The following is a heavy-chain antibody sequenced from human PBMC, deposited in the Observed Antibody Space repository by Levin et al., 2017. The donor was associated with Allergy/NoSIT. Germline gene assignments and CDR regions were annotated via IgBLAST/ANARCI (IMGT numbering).Heavy chain of an antibody. J-gene: IGHJ5*02. D-gene: IGHD3/OR15-3a*01. CDR3: ARLHDDADCRNWFDP. Sequence: QTLSLTCPFSGFSLRSSGMRVSWVRQPPGKALEWLARIDWSDEGFYSTSLKTRLTISKDTSKNQVVLTMTNMDPVDTATYYCARLHDDADCRNWFDPWGQGTLVTVSS. CDR2: IDWSDEG. CDR1: GFSLRSSGMR. V-gene: IGHV2-70*04.